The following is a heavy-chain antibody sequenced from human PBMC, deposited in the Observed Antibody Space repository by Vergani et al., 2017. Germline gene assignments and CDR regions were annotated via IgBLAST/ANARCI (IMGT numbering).Heavy chain of an antibody. D-gene: IGHD3-22*01. CDR2: INPNSGGT. Sequence: QVQLVQSGAEVKKPGSSVKVSCKASGGTFSSYAISWVRQAPGQGLEWMGWINPNSGGTNYAQKFQGRVTMTRDTSISTAYMELSRLRSDDTAVYYCARGGGEGMIVEDAFDIWGQGTMVTVSS. J-gene: IGHJ3*02. CDR3: ARGGGEGMIVEDAFDI. CDR1: GGTFSSYA. V-gene: IGHV1-2*02.